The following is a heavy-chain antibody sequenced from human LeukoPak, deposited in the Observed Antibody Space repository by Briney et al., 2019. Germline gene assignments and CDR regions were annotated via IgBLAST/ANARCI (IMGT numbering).Heavy chain of an antibody. CDR2: IYHSGST. CDR3: ARYHNGYDDY. J-gene: IGHJ4*02. Sequence: SQTLSLTCTVSGGSISSGGYYWSWIRQPPGKGLEWIGYIYHSGSTYYNPSLKSRVTISLDTSKSHFSLKLMSVTAADTAVYYCARYHNGYDDYWGQGTLVTVSS. CDR1: GGSISSGGYY. D-gene: IGHD5-12*01. V-gene: IGHV4-30-2*01.